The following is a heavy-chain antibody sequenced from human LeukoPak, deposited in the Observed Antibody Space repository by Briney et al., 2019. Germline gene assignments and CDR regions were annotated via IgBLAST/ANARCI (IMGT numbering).Heavy chain of an antibody. CDR3: ARRPAAARWKGIDY. V-gene: IGHV4-34*01. CDR1: GGSFSGYY. CDR2: INHSGST. J-gene: IGHJ4*02. Sequence: SGTLSLTCAVYGGSFSGYYWSWIRQPPGKGLEWIGEINHSGSTNYNPSLKSRVTISVDTSKNQFSLKLSSVTAADTAVYYCARRPAAARWKGIDYWGQGTLVTVSS. D-gene: IGHD2-2*01.